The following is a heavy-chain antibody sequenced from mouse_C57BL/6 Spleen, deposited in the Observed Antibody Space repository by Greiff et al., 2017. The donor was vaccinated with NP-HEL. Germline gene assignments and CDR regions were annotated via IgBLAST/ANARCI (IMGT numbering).Heavy chain of an antibody. J-gene: IGHJ1*03. V-gene: IGHV1-39*01. Sequence: EVQLQQSGPELVKPGASVKISCKASGYSFTDYNMNWVKQSNGKSLEWIGVINPNYGTTSYNQKFKGKATLTVDQSSSTAYMQLNSLTSEVSAVYYCASPLYPSWYFDVWGTGTTVTVSS. CDR3: ASPLYPSWYFDV. CDR2: INPNYGTT. CDR1: GYSFTDYN.